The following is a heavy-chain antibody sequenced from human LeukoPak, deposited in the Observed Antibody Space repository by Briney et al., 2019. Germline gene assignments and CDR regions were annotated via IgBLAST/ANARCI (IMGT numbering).Heavy chain of an antibody. D-gene: IGHD5-18*01. J-gene: IGHJ4*02. CDR3: ARDRLSAMDY. CDR1: GGSFSGYY. Sequence: SETLSLTRAVYGGSFSGYYWSWIRQPPGKGLEWIGEINHSGSTNYNPSLKSRVTISVDTSKNQFSLKLSSVTAADTAVYYCARDRLSAMDYWGQGTLVTVSS. CDR2: INHSGST. V-gene: IGHV4-34*01.